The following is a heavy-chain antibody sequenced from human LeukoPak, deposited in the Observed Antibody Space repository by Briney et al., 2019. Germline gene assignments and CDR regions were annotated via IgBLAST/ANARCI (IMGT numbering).Heavy chain of an antibody. CDR1: GYSFTSYW. J-gene: IGHJ3*02. D-gene: IGHD3-3*01. Sequence: GESLKISCKGSGYSFTSYWIGWVRQMPGKGLEWMGIIYPGDSDTRYSPSFQGQVTISADRSISTAYLQWSSLKASDTAMYYCASSTIIGVVIYDAFDIWGQGTMVTVSS. CDR3: ASSTIIGVVIYDAFDI. V-gene: IGHV5-51*01. CDR2: IYPGDSDT.